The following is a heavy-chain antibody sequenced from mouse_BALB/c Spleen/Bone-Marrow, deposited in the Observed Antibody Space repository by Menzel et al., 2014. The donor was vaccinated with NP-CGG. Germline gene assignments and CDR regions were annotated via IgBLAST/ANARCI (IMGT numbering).Heavy chain of an antibody. Sequence: EVKLVESGGGLVQPGGSRKLSCAASGFTFSSFGMHWVRQAPEKGLEWVAYINSGSSTIYYADTVKGRFTISRDNPKNNLFLQMTSQRSEDATMYYCVRPYYCAMDDWGQGTSVTVSS. J-gene: IGHJ4*01. V-gene: IGHV5-17*02. CDR1: GFTFSSFG. CDR2: INSGSSTI. D-gene: IGHD2-10*01. CDR3: VRPYYCAMDD.